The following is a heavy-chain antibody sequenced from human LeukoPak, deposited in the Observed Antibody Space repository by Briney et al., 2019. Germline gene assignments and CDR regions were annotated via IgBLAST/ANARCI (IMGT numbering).Heavy chain of an antibody. V-gene: IGHV4-59*01. Sequence: SETLSLTCTVSGGSISSYYWSWIRQPPGKGLEWIGYIHYSGRTNYDPSLKSRVTISLDMSKNQFSLKLRSVTAADTAVYYCARGVVVSLGPHMDVWGRGTTVTFSS. CDR1: GGSISSYY. CDR3: ARGVVVSLGPHMDV. CDR2: IHYSGRT. J-gene: IGHJ6*03. D-gene: IGHD2-2*01.